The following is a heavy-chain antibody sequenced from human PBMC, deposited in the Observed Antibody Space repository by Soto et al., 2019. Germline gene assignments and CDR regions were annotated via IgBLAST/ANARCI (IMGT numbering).Heavy chain of an antibody. Sequence: EVQLVESGGGFVQPGRSLRLSCTASGFTLGDYAMSWFRQAPGKGLEWVGLSRSKAFRRAAEYAASVKGRFTSSRDDSKNIAFLQMNSVRTEGTGVYYCTRHVQVATFGGYWGQGTLVTVSS. J-gene: IGHJ4*02. CDR2: SRSKAFRRAA. CDR3: TRHVQVATFGGY. D-gene: IGHD5-12*01. CDR1: GFTLGDYA. V-gene: IGHV3-49*03.